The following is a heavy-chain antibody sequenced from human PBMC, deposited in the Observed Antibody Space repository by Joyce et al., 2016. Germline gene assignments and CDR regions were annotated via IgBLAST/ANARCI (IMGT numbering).Heavy chain of an antibody. D-gene: IGHD3-3*01. Sequence: QVQLQASGAGLVKASETLSLSCTVSGGSVRGYYWSWIRQSPGKGLEGIGNIYYNGRTNYNPSLKSRVIISVDTSKNQCFLRLTSMTAADTALYYCARDSPYEDYYYYGMDVWGQGTTVIVSS. CDR3: ARDSPYEDYYYYGMDV. CDR2: IYYNGRT. V-gene: IGHV4-59*02. CDR1: GGSVRGYY. J-gene: IGHJ6*02.